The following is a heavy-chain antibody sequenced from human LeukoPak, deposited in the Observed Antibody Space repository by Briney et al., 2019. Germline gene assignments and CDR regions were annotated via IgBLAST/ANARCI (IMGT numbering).Heavy chain of an antibody. J-gene: IGHJ5*02. CDR2: ISANSGKT. CDR3: ARDSYGTGRYNWFDP. V-gene: IGHV1-18*01. CDR1: GYTFTSYD. Sequence: VASVKVSCKASGYTFTSYDINWVRQATGQGLEWMGWISANSGKTEYAQKLQGRVTMTTDTSTTTAYMELRSLTSDDTAVYYCARDSYGTGRYNWFDPWGQGTLVTVSS. D-gene: IGHD3-10*01.